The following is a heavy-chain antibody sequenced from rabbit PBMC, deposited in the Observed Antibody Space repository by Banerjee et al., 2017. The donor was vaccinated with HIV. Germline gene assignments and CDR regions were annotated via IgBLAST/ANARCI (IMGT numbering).Heavy chain of an antibody. CDR1: GFSFSSGYY. CDR2: IYAGSSGSA. Sequence: QEQLEESGGGLVKPEGSLTLTCKASGFSFSSGYYMSWVRQAPGKGLEWIGTIYAGSSGSAYYATWAKGRFTISKASWTTVTLQMTSLTAADTASYFCARDLAGVIGWNFGLWGPGTLVTVS. V-gene: IGHV1S45*01. D-gene: IGHD4-1*01. CDR3: ARDLAGVIGWNFGL. J-gene: IGHJ6*01.